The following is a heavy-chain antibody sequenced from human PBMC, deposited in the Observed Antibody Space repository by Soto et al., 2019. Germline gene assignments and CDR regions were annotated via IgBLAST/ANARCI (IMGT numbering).Heavy chain of an antibody. J-gene: IGHJ6*02. Sequence: QVHLVESGGGVVQPGRSLRLSCEASGFTFSAFGMHWVRQAPGKGLEWVAIISYDGILKYYADSVKGRFTISRDTSKSARYLPMNSLRPEDTAVYYCAKDFKISGGHYGSLNYYYGMDVWGQGTTVTVSS. D-gene: IGHD3-10*01. CDR3: AKDFKISGGHYGSLNYYYGMDV. CDR1: GFTFSAFG. V-gene: IGHV3-30*18. CDR2: ISYDGILK.